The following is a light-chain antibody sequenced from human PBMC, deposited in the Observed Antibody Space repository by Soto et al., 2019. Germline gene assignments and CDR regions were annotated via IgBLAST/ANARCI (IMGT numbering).Light chain of an antibody. CDR1: SSDVGGYNY. CDR3: CLYAGSYTYV. J-gene: IGLJ1*01. Sequence: QSALTQPRSVSGSPGQSVTISCTGTSSDVGGYNYVSWYQQHPGKAPKLMIYDVSKRPSGVSDRFSGSKSGNTASLTISGLQAEDVADYDCCLYAGSYTYVFGTGTKVTV. CDR2: DVS. V-gene: IGLV2-11*01.